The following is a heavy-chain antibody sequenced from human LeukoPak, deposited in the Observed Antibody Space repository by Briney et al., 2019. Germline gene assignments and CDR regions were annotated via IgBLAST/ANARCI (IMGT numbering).Heavy chain of an antibody. V-gene: IGHV4-59*08. CDR2: IYYSGST. J-gene: IGHJ6*02. CDR3: ARHRRIAVAGTLQYYGMDV. CDR1: GGSISSYY. D-gene: IGHD6-19*01. Sequence: SETLSLTCTVSGGSISSYYWSWIRQPPGKGLEWIGYIYYSGSTNYNPSLKSRVTILVDTSKNQFSLKLSSVTAADTAVYYCARHRRIAVAGTLQYYGMDVWGQGTTVTVSS.